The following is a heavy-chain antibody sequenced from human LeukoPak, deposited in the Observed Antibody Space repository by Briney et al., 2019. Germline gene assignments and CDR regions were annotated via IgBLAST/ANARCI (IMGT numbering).Heavy chain of an antibody. D-gene: IGHD4-23*01. CDR1: GFTFSSYW. CDR3: ARERESPDDYGGKMAAFDY. CDR2: IKQDGSEK. J-gene: IGHJ4*02. V-gene: IGHV3-7*01. Sequence: GGSLRLSCAASGFTFSSYWMSWVRQAPGKGLEWVANIKQDGSEKYYVDSVKGRFTISRDNAKNSLYLQMNSLRAEDTAVYYCARERESPDDYGGKMAAFDYWGQGTLVTVSS.